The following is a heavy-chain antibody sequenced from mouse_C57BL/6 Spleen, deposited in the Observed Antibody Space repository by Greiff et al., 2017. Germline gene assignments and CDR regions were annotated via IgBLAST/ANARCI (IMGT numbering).Heavy chain of an antibody. V-gene: IGHV1-82*01. Sequence: QVQLKESGPELVKPGASVKISCKASGYAFSSSWMNWVKQRPGKGLEWIGRIYPGDGDTNYNGKFKGKATLTADKSSSTAYMQLSSLTSEDSAVYFCAREDYYGSSRDYWGQGTTLTVSS. D-gene: IGHD1-1*01. CDR3: AREDYYGSSRDY. J-gene: IGHJ2*01. CDR2: IYPGDGDT. CDR1: GYAFSSSW.